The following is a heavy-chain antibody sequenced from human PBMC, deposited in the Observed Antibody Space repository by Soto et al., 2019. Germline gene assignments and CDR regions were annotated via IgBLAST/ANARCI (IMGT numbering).Heavy chain of an antibody. CDR3: AREGDCSSSFCSPSDYYGMDV. J-gene: IGHJ6*02. CDR2: ISSYNGNT. Sequence: QVQLVQSGAEVKKPGASVKVSCKASGYPFTSYGFSWVRQAPGQGLEWMGWISSYNGNTNYAQNLQGRVTMTTDTSTSTAYMELRSLRSDDTAVYYCAREGDCSSSFCSPSDYYGMDVWGQGTTVTVSS. V-gene: IGHV1-18*01. CDR1: GYPFTSYG. D-gene: IGHD2-2*01.